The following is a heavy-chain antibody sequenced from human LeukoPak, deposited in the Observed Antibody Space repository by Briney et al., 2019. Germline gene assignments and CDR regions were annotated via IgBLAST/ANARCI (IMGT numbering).Heavy chain of an antibody. CDR2: IYYSGST. CDR3: ARVVQADTAWGFYYYMDV. CDR1: GGSISSHY. Sequence: SETLSLTCTVSGGSISSHYWSWIRQPPGKGLEWIGYIYYSGSTNYNPSLKSRVTISVDTSKNQFSLKLSSVTAADTAVYYCARVVQADTAWGFYYYMDVGGKGTTVTVSS. V-gene: IGHV4-59*11. D-gene: IGHD5-18*01. J-gene: IGHJ6*03.